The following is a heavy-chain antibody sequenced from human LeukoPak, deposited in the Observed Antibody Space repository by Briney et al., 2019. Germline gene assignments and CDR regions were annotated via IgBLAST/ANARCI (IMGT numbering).Heavy chain of an antibody. CDR2: MYPGDSDT. Sequence: GESLKISCQGSGYRFSSYWIGWVRQMPGKGLEWMGTMYPGDSDTRYSPSFQGQVTMSVDKSITTAYLEWSGLRVSDTAMYYCARDYGSGSGNWFDAWGPGTLGTVSS. CDR3: ARDYGSGSGNWFDA. D-gene: IGHD3-10*01. J-gene: IGHJ5*02. CDR1: GYRFSSYW. V-gene: IGHV5-51*01.